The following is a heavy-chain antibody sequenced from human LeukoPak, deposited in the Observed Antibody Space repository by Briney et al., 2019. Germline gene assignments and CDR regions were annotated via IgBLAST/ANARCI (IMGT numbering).Heavy chain of an antibody. CDR1: GGTFSSYA. CDR3: ARSYIAVAEEGFDY. V-gene: IGHV1-69*13. D-gene: IGHD6-19*01. CDR2: IIPIYGTS. Sequence: SVKVSCKASGGTFSSYAFSWVRQAPGQGLEWMGDIIPIYGTSNYAQKFQGRVTITADESTSTAYMELSSLRSDDTAVYYCARSYIAVAEEGFDYWGQGTLVTVSS. J-gene: IGHJ4*02.